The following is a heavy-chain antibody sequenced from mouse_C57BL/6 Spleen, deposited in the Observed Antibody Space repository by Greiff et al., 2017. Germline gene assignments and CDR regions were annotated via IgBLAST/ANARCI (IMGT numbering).Heavy chain of an antibody. CDR2: ISSGSSTI. V-gene: IGHV5-17*01. J-gene: IGHJ4*01. Sequence: EVKVVESGGGLVKPGGSLKLSCAASGFTFSDYGMHWVRQAPEKGLEWVAYISSGSSTIYYADTVKGRFTISRDNAKNTLFLQMTSLRSEDTAMYYCANYYSNYVYYYAMDYWGQGTSVTVSS. CDR1: GFTFSDYG. CDR3: ANYYSNYVYYYAMDY. D-gene: IGHD2-5*01.